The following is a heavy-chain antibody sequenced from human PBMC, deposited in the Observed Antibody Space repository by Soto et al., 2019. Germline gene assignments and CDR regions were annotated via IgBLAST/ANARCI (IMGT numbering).Heavy chain of an antibody. V-gene: IGHV1-18*01. CDR3: ARSPLVGFCSGGSCYLDY. Sequence: ASVKVSCKASGYTSTSYGISWVRQAPGQGLEWMGWISAYNGNTNYAQKLQGRVTMTTDTPTSTAYMELRSLRSDDTAVYYCARSPLVGFCSGGSCYLDYWGQGTLVTVSS. CDR1: GYTSTSYG. CDR2: ISAYNGNT. D-gene: IGHD2-15*01. J-gene: IGHJ4*02.